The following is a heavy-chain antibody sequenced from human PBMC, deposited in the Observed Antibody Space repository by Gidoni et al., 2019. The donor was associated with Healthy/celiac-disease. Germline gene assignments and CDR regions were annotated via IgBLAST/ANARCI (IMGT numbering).Heavy chain of an antibody. CDR2: INPNSGGT. CDR1: GYTLTGYY. V-gene: IGHV1-2*04. Sequence: QVQLVQSGAEVKKPGASVKVSCKASGYTLTGYYMHWVRQAPGQGLEWMGWINPNSGGTNYAQKFQGWVTMTRDTSISTAYMELSRLRSDDTAVYYCARDREAYSSSFDFDYWGQGTLVTVSS. J-gene: IGHJ4*02. CDR3: ARDREAYSSSFDFDY. D-gene: IGHD6-6*01.